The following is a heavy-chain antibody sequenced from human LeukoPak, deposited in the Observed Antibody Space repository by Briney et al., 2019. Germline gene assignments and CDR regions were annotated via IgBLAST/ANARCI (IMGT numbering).Heavy chain of an antibody. CDR2: IKEDGSET. D-gene: IGHD2-15*01. J-gene: IGHJ4*02. V-gene: IGHV3-7*04. CDR1: GFTFNNYW. CDR3: AREVEVADKLDY. Sequence: GSLRLSCTASGFTFNNYWISWVRQAPGKGLEWVANIKEDGSETYYADSVKGRFTISRDNAKNSQYLQMNSLRAEDTAMYYCAREVEVADKLDYWGQGTLVTVSS.